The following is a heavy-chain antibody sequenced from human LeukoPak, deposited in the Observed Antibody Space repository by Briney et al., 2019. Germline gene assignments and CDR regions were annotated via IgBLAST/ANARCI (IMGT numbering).Heavy chain of an antibody. J-gene: IGHJ6*02. CDR1: GGTFSSYA. CDR2: IIPIFGTA. V-gene: IGHV1-69*05. D-gene: IGHD1-26*01. Sequence: ASVKVSCKASGGTFSSYAISWVRQAPGQGLEWMGGIIPIFGTASYAQKFQGRVTMTRDTSTSTVYMELSSLRSEDTAVYYCARDGAGGPYGMDVWGQGTTVTVSS. CDR3: ARDGAGGPYGMDV.